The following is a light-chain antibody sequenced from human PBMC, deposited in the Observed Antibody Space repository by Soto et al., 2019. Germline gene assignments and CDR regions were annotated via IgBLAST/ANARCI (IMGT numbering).Light chain of an antibody. J-gene: IGKJ1*01. Sequence: ETVMTQSPPTLSVSPGERATLSCRPAQNVVSSYLTWYQQKPGQAPRLLIYGASTRATGIPARFSGSGSGTEFTLTITSLQADDSATYFCQQYNSYSWTFGQGTKVDIK. CDR1: QNVVSSY. CDR3: QQYNSYSWT. CDR2: GAS. V-gene: IGKV3D-15*01.